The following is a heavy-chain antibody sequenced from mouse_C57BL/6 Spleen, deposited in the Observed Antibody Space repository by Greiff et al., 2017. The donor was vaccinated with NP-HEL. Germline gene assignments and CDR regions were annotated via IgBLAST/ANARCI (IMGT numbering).Heavy chain of an antibody. CDR2: INPNNGGT. J-gene: IGHJ4*01. CDR3: ARSGGPAMDY. V-gene: IGHV1-26*01. CDR1: GYTFTDYY. Sequence: EVQLQQSGPELVKPGASVKISCKASGYTFTDYYMNWVKQSHGKSLEWIGDINPNNGGTSYNQKFKGKATLTVDKSSSTAYMELRSLTSEDSAVYYCARSGGPAMDYWGQGTSVTVSS. D-gene: IGHD3-1*01.